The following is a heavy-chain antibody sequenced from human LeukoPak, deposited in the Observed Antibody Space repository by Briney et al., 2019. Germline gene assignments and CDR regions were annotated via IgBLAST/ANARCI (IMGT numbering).Heavy chain of an antibody. J-gene: IGHJ5*02. V-gene: IGHV4-39*07. Sequence: SQTLSLTCTVSGGSISSGSYYWSWIRQPPGKGLEWIGEINHSGSTYYNASLESRVTISVDTSKNQFSLKLSSVTAADTAVYYCARAYSSSWYFNWFDPWGQGTLVTVSS. CDR1: GGSISSGSYY. CDR2: INHSGST. CDR3: ARAYSSSWYFNWFDP. D-gene: IGHD6-13*01.